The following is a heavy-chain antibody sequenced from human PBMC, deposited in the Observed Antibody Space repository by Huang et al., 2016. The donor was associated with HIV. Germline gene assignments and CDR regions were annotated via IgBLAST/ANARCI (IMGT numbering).Heavy chain of an antibody. V-gene: IGHV3-7*01. CDR1: TFNFGAYW. Sequence: VESGGRSVQPGGSIRLSCVGSTFNFGAYWMSWVRQPPGKGLEWVAKIKQDETEKYYVDSVKGRFNISRDNAKKVLFLEMDALRVEDTAIYFCATKTAGMDIWGQGTTVIVSS. CDR3: ATKTAGMDI. J-gene: IGHJ6*02. CDR2: IKQDETEK.